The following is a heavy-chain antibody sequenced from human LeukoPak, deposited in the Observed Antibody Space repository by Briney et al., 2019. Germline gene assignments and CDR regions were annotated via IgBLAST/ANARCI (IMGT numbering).Heavy chain of an antibody. CDR3: ASLGGHQNGNFDY. CDR1: GYSISSGQH. V-gene: IGHV4-38-2*01. D-gene: IGHD3-16*01. J-gene: IGHJ4*02. CDR2: IFPSTTP. Sequence: SQTLSLTCVVSGYSISSGQHWSWIRQPPEKGLEWIGSIFPSTTPNYSPSLKSRVTISIDTSKNQFSLSLNSVTAADTAVYYCASLGGHQNGNFDYWGQGTLVTVSS.